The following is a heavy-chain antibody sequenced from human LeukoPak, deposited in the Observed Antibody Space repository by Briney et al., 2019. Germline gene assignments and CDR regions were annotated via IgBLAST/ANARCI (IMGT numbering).Heavy chain of an antibody. Sequence: GGSLRLSCAASGFTFSNYWMHWLRQAPGKGLVWVSRINSDGSTTNYADSVKGRFTISRDNAKNTLYPQMNSLRAEDTAVYYCARPDYYNSRFDPWGQGTLVTVSS. D-gene: IGHD3-22*01. CDR2: INSDGSTT. CDR1: GFTFSNYW. V-gene: IGHV3-74*01. CDR3: ARPDYYNSRFDP. J-gene: IGHJ5*02.